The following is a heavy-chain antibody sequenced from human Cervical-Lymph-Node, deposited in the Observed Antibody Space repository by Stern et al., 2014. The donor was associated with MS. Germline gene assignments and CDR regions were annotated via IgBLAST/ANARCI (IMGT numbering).Heavy chain of an antibody. V-gene: IGHV1-69*06. CDR1: GG. CDR2: IIPFVGTA. J-gene: IGHJ5*02. D-gene: IGHD3-10*01. Sequence: VQLVQSGADVKKPGSSVRVSCKTSGGISWLRQAPGQGLEWMGGIIPFVGTANYAQTFQGRLTITADTSTNTTYMERSSLRSDDTAVYYCARGAGDNWFDPWGQGTLVSVSS. CDR3: ARGAGDNWFDP.